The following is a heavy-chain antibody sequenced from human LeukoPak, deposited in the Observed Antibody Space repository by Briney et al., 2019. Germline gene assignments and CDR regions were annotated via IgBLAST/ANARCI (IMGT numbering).Heavy chain of an antibody. CDR3: ARGIEDYDILTGFT. J-gene: IGHJ5*02. CDR1: GYTFTGYY. V-gene: IGHV1-2*06. CDR2: INPNSGGT. Sequence: GASVQVSCKASGYTFTGYYMHWVRQAPGQGLEWMGRINPNSGGTNYAQKFQGRVTMTRDTSISTAYMELSRLRSDDTAVYYCARGIEDYDILTGFTWGQGTLVTVSS. D-gene: IGHD3-9*01.